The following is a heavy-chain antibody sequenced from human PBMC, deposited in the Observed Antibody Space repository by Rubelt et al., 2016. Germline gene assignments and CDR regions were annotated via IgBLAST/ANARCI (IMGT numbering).Heavy chain of an antibody. D-gene: IGHD5-18*01. Sequence: GSGKGLEWVANIKQDGSEKYYVDSVKGRFTISRDNAKNSLYLQMNSLRAEDTAVYHCAKQRGYNPISNFDYWGQGTLVTVSS. V-gene: IGHV3-7*03. CDR3: AKQRGYNPISNFDY. J-gene: IGHJ4*02. CDR2: IKQDGSEK.